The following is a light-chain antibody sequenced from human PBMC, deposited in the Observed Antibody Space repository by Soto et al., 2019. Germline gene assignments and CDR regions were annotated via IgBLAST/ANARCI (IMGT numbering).Light chain of an antibody. CDR2: AAS. V-gene: IGKV3-20*01. CDR1: ETIKQNY. CDR3: QQYVKSPIT. J-gene: IGKJ5*01. Sequence: EIGSPHPACDLSLNPEPGTTLPFRASETIKQNYLAWYQRQPGQAPRLLIYAASRRATGIPDRFSGGGSGTDFTLTISRLEPEDIAVFYCQQYVKSPITFGQGRLLEVK.